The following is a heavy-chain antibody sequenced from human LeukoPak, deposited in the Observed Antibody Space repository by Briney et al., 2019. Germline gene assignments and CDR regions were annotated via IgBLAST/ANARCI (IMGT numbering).Heavy chain of an antibody. CDR1: GYSFTSYY. CDR3: ARHSDGGSLDY. Sequence: ASVKVSRKASGYSFTSYYIHWVRQAPGQGLEWMGIINPSGGSTSYAQNFQGRVTVTRDTSTSTVYMELSSLKSEDTAVYYCARHSDGGSLDYWGQGTLVTVSS. V-gene: IGHV1-46*01. D-gene: IGHD4-23*01. J-gene: IGHJ4*02. CDR2: INPSGGST.